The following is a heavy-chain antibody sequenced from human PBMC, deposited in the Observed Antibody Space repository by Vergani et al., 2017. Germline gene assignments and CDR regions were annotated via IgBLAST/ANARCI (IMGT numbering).Heavy chain of an antibody. CDR2: IYHSGST. D-gene: IGHD6-25*01. CDR1: GGSISSGGYS. Sequence: QVQLQESGPGLVKPSGTLSLTCAVSGGSISSGGYSWSWIRQPPGKGLEWIGYIYHSGSTYYNPSLKSRVTISVDRSKNQFSLKLSSVTAADTAVYYCARGTESSGCYFDYWGQGTLVTVSS. V-gene: IGHV4-30-2*01. J-gene: IGHJ4*02. CDR3: ARGTESSGCYFDY.